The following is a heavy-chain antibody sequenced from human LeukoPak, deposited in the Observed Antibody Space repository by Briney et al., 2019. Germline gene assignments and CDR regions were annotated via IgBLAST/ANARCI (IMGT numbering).Heavy chain of an antibody. D-gene: IGHD3-22*01. V-gene: IGHV4-4*02. Sequence: SGTLSLTCDVSGVSISSSHWWTWVRQPPGKGLEWIGEIYHDGSTNCNPSLKSRVTISIDKSKNEFSLKLTSVTAADTAFYYCARDYYDSSGKLGSRFDAWGQGTLVTVSS. CDR3: ARDYYDSSGKLGSRFDA. CDR1: GVSISSSHW. J-gene: IGHJ5*02. CDR2: IYHDGST.